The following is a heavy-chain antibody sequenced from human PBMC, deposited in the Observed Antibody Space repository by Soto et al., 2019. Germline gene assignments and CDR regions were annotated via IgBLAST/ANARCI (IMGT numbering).Heavy chain of an antibody. CDR1: GFTFSSYW. J-gene: IGHJ6*02. D-gene: IGHD6-13*01. Sequence: EVQLVESGGGLVQPGGSLRLSCVDSGFTFSSYWMSWVRQAPVKGLEWVGNIKQDGSEENYVDSVKGRFTISRYNAKNSMYLQMNSLRVEDTAVYYCASIAASGRGWDVWGQGTTVVVSS. CDR3: ASIAASGRGWDV. CDR2: IKQDGSEE. V-gene: IGHV3-7*01.